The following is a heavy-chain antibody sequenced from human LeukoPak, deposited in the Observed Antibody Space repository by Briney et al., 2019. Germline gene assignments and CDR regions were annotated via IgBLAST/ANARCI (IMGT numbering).Heavy chain of an antibody. Sequence: PSQTLSLTCTVSGGSISSGSYYWSWIRQPPGKGLEWIGSIYHSGSTYYNPSLKSRVTISVDTSKNQFSLKLSSVTAADTAVYYCATLGGIYYDSSGYYQLFDYWGQGTLVTVSS. D-gene: IGHD3-22*01. CDR2: IYHSGST. CDR3: ATLGGIYYDSSGYYQLFDY. CDR1: GGSISSGSYY. V-gene: IGHV4-39*07. J-gene: IGHJ4*02.